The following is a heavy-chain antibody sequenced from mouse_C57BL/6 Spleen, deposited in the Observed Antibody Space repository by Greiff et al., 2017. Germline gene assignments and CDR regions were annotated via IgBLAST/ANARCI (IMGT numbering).Heavy chain of an antibody. Sequence: VQLVEPGAELMKPGASVKLSCKATGYTFTGYWIEWVKQRPGHGLEWIGEIFPASGCPNYNEKFKGKATFTADTSSNTAYMQLSSLSTEDAAIYYCARSDGYYEYWGQGTTLTVSS. CDR2: IFPASGCP. CDR1: GYTFTGYW. V-gene: IGHV1-9*01. J-gene: IGHJ2*01. D-gene: IGHD2-3*01. CDR3: ARSDGYYEY.